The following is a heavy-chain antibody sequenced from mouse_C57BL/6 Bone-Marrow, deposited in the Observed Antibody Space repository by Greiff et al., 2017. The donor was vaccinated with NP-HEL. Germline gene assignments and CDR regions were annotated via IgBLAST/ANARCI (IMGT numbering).Heavy chain of an antibody. CDR1: GYTFTSYG. J-gene: IGHJ2*01. CDR2: IYPRSGNT. Sequence: QVQLKESGAELARPGASVKLSCKASGYTFTSYGISWVKQRTGQGLEWIGEIYPRSGNTYYNEKFKGKATFTADTSSNTAYMQLSSLTTEDSAIYYCARDYGSLYYFDYWGQGTTLTVSS. CDR3: ARDYGSLYYFDY. D-gene: IGHD1-1*01. V-gene: IGHV1-81*01.